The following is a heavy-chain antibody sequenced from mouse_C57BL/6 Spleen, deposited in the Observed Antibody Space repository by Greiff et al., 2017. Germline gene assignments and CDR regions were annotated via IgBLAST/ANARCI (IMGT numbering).Heavy chain of an antibody. CDR1: GYTFTDYN. J-gene: IGHJ2*01. CDR2: INPNNGGT. D-gene: IGHD1-1*01. CDR3: ARRIHYGSPYYFDY. V-gene: IGHV1-18*01. Sequence: EVQLQQSGPELVKPGASVKIPCKASGYTFTDYNMDWVKQSHGKSLEWIGDINPNNGGTIYNQKFKGKATLTVDKSSSTAYMELRSLTSEDTAVYYCARRIHYGSPYYFDYWGQGTTLTVSS.